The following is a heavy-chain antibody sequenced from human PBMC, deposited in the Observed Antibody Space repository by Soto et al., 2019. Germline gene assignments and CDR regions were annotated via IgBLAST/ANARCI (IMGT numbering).Heavy chain of an antibody. J-gene: IGHJ4*02. CDR2: IIPIFGTA. Sequence: SVKVSCKASGGTFSSYAISWVRQAPGQGLEWMGGIIPIFGTANYAQKFRGRVTITADESTSTAYMELSSLRSEDTAVYYCARDSYCSSTSCYYRYWGQGTLVTVSS. CDR1: GGTFSSYA. CDR3: ARDSYCSSTSCYYRY. D-gene: IGHD2-2*01. V-gene: IGHV1-69*13.